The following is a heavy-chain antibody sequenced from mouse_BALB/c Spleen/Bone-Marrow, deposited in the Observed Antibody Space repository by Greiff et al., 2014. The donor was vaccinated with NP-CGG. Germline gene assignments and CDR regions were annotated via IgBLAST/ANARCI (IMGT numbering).Heavy chain of an antibody. CDR2: IWSGGGT. CDR3: ARKGYTGYFDV. CDR1: GFSLTTYG. J-gene: IGHJ1*01. V-gene: IGHV2-2*02. D-gene: IGHD2-2*01. Sequence: QVQLQQSGSGLVKPSQSLSITCTVSGFSLTTYGLHWVRQSPGKGLEWLGVIWSGGGTDYNAAFISRLIITKDNSKSQVFFKMNSLQTNDTAMYYCARKGYTGYFDVWGAGTTVTVSS.